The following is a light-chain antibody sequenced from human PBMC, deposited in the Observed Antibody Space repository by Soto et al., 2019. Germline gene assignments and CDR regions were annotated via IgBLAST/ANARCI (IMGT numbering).Light chain of an antibody. Sequence: QSALTQPASVSGSPGQSITISCTGTSSDVGGYNYVSWYQQHPGKAPKLMIYDVSNRPSGVSNRFSGSKSGNTASLTISGLQAEDDADYYCSSYTSSSKGVFGGGTKVTVL. CDR2: DVS. J-gene: IGLJ2*01. CDR3: SSYTSSSKGV. CDR1: SSDVGGYNY. V-gene: IGLV2-14*01.